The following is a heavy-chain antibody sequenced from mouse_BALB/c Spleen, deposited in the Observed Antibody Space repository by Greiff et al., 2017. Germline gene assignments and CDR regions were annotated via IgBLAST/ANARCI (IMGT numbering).Heavy chain of an antibody. J-gene: IGHJ2*01. V-gene: IGHV5-9*03. CDR3: ARSGGYGNYRNYFDY. CDR2: ISSGGGNT. D-gene: IGHD2-10*02. CDR1: GFTFSSYT. Sequence: EVKLVESGGGLVKPGGSLKLSCAASGFTFSSYTMSWVRQTPEKRLEWVATISSGGGNTYYPDSVKGRFTISRDNAKNNLYLQMSSLRSEDTALYYCARSGGYGNYRNYFDYWGQGTTLTVSS.